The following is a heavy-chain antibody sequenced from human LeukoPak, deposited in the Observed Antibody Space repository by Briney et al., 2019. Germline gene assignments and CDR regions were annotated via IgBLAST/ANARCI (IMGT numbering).Heavy chain of an antibody. CDR1: GGSISPYY. D-gene: IGHD3-22*01. V-gene: IGHV4-34*01. J-gene: IGHJ4*02. CDR2: INHSGST. CDR3: ARGALYDSSGYYLDY. Sequence: SETLSLTCTVSGGSISPYYWSWIRQPPGKGLEWIGEINHSGSTNYNPSLKSRVTISVDTSKNQFTLKLSSVTAADTAVYYCARGALYDSSGYYLDYWGQGTLVTVSS.